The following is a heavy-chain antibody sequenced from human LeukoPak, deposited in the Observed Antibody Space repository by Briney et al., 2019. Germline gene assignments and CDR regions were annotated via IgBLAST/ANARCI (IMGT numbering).Heavy chain of an antibody. V-gene: IGHV4-38-2*02. J-gene: IGHJ6*03. CDR1: GYSISSGYY. Sequence: SETLSLTCTVSGYSISSGYYWGWIRQPPGKGLEWIGSIYHSGSTYYNPSLKSRVTISVDTSKNQFSLKLSSVTAADTAVYYCARPSEGRYYYDSSGFSYYYYYMDVWGKGTTVTISS. CDR3: ARPSEGRYYYDSSGFSYYYYYMDV. D-gene: IGHD3-22*01. CDR2: IYHSGST.